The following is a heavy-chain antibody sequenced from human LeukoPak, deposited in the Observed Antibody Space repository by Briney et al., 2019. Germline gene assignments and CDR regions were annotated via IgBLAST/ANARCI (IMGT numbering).Heavy chain of an antibody. CDR2: ISSSSTI. CDR3: ARGYYDFDY. J-gene: IGHJ4*02. CDR1: GFTFSSYI. D-gene: IGHD1-26*01. V-gene: IGHV3-48*01. Sequence: GGSLRLSCAASGFTFSSYIMNWVRQAPGKGLEWVSYISSSSTIYYADSVKGRFTVSRDNAKNSLYLQMNSLRAEDTAVYYCARGYYDFDYWGQGTLVTVPS.